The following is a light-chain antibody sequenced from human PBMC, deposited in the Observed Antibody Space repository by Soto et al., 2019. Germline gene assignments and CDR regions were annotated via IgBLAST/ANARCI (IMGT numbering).Light chain of an antibody. CDR3: QQSNNYPWT. CDR1: QSISSW. J-gene: IGKJ1*01. Sequence: DIQMTQSPSTLSASVGNRVTITCRASQSISSWLAWYQQKPGKAPKLLIYEASNLESGVPSRFSGSGSGTEFTLTISSLQPDDFATYYCQQSNNYPWTFSQGTKVEIK. CDR2: EAS. V-gene: IGKV1-5*03.